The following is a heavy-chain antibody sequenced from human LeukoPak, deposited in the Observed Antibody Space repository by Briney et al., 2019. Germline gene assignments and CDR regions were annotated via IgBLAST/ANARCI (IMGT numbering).Heavy chain of an antibody. Sequence: GRSLRLSCAASGFTFSSYAMHWVRQAPGKGLEWVAVISYDGSNKYYADSVKGRFTISRDNSKNTLYLQMNSLRAEDTAVYYCATSQFTVRYYLDYWGQGTLVTVSS. J-gene: IGHJ4*02. D-gene: IGHD4-17*01. CDR1: GFTFSSYA. CDR2: ISYDGSNK. CDR3: ATSQFTVRYYLDY. V-gene: IGHV3-30-3*02.